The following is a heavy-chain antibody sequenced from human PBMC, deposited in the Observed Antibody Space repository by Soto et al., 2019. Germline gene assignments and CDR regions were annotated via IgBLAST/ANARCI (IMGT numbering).Heavy chain of an antibody. Sequence: SVKVSCKASGGTFSSYTISWVRQAPGQGLEWMGRIIPILGIANYAQKFQGRVTITADKSTSTAYMELSSLRSEDTAVYYCAVTMVRGVITPDYWGQGTLVTVSS. CDR2: IIPILGIA. D-gene: IGHD3-10*01. CDR3: AVTMVRGVITPDY. J-gene: IGHJ4*02. V-gene: IGHV1-69*02. CDR1: GGTFSSYT.